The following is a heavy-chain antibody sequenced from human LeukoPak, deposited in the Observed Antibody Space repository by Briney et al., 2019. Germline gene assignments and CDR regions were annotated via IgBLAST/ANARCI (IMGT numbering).Heavy chain of an antibody. CDR1: GGTFSSYA. V-gene: IGHV1-69*05. CDR2: IIPIFGTA. Sequence: SVKVSCKASGGTFSSYAISWVRQAPGQGLEWMGGIIPIFGTANYAQKFQGRVTITTDESTSTTYMELSSLRSEDTAVYYCARDQTYYDFWSGSTTAQDNWFDPRGQGTLVTVS. D-gene: IGHD3-3*01. J-gene: IGHJ5*02. CDR3: ARDQTYYDFWSGSTTAQDNWFDP.